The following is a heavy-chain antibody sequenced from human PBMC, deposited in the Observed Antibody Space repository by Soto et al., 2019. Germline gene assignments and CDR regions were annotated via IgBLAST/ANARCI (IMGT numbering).Heavy chain of an antibody. CDR3: AATVRGVNYYYMDV. V-gene: IGHV3-74*01. CDR2: INGDGSRT. D-gene: IGHD3-10*01. J-gene: IGHJ6*03. CDR1: GFTFSSYR. Sequence: EVRLVESGGGLVQPGGSLRLSCAASGFTFSSYRMHWVRQAPGKGLVWVSRINGDGSRTNYADSVKGRFTISRDNAKNTLYLQMNSLRAEDTAVYYCAATVRGVNYYYMDVWGKGTTVAVSS.